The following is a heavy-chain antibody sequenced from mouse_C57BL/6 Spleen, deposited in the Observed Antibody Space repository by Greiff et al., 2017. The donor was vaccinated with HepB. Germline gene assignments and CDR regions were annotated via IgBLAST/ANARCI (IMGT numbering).Heavy chain of an antibody. CDR2: ISYDGSN. D-gene: IGHD2-2*01. Sequence: EVHLVESGPGLVKPSQSLSLTCSVPGYSITSGYYWNWIRQFPGNKLEWMGYISYDGSNNYNPSLKNRISITRDTSKNQFFLKLNSVTTEDTATYYCARGGYYWYFDVWGTGTTVTVSS. V-gene: IGHV3-6*01. CDR1: GYSITSGYY. CDR3: ARGGYYWYFDV. J-gene: IGHJ1*03.